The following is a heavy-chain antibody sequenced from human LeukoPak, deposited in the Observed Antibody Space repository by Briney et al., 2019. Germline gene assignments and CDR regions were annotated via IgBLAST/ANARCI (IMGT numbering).Heavy chain of an antibody. V-gene: IGHV3-30*02. J-gene: IGHJ6*03. D-gene: IGHD3-16*02. CDR2: IRYDGSNK. Sequence: GGSLRLSCAASGFTFSSYGMHWVRQAPGKGLEWVAFIRYDGSNKYYADSVKGRFTISRDNSKNTLYLQMNSLRAEDTAVYYCAKDYYDYVWGSYRYGYYYYYMDVWGKGTTVTVSS. CDR1: GFTFSSYG. CDR3: AKDYYDYVWGSYRYGYYYYYMDV.